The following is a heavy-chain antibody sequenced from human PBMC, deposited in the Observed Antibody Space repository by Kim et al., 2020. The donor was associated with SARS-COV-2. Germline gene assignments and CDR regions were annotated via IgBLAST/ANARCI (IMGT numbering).Heavy chain of an antibody. CDR1: GGSFSGYY. Sequence: SETLSLTCAVYGGSFSGYYWSWIRQPPGKGLEWIGEINHSGRTNYNPSLKSRVTISVDTSKNQFSLKLTSVTAADTAVCFCARRLSNTSGWGSHYCDPWGEGTLVTVSS. CDR2: INHSGRT. CDR3: ARRLSNTSGWGSHYCDP. V-gene: IGHV4-34*01. J-gene: IGHJ5*02. D-gene: IGHD3-10*01.